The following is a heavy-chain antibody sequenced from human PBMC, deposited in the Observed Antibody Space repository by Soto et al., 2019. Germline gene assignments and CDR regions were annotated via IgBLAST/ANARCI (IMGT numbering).Heavy chain of an antibody. D-gene: IGHD1-26*01. CDR2: IHYSGTT. CDR1: DGSVSSGSYF. J-gene: IGHJ4*02. CDR3: ASQRNVGATGSFDY. V-gene: IGHV4-61*01. Sequence: KTSETLSLTCTVSDGSVSSGSYFWNCIRQPPGKGLEWIGYIHYSGTTNYRPSLKSRVTISVDTSKNQFSLKLSSVTAADTAVYYCASQRNVGATGSFDYWGQGTLVTVSS.